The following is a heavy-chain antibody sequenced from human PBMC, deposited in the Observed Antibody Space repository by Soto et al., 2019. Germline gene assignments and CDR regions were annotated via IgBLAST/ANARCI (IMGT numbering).Heavy chain of an antibody. CDR2: IYYSGST. D-gene: IGHD3-3*01. V-gene: IGHV4-61*01. J-gene: IGHJ6*02. CDR3: AGEILLRFLDWRTNHGMDV. Sequence: SETLSLTCTVSGGSVSSGSYYWSWIRQPPGKGLEWIGYIYYSGSTNYNPSLKSRVTISVDTSKNQFSLKLSSVTAADTAVYYCAGEILLRFLDWRTNHGMDVRGQGTTVYVSS. CDR1: GGSVSSGSYY.